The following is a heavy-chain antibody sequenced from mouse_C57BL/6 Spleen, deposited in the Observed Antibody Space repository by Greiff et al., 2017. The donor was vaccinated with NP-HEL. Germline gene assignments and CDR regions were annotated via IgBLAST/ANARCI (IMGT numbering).Heavy chain of an antibody. D-gene: IGHD1-2*01. CDR2: IDPSDSYT. V-gene: IGHV1-69*01. J-gene: IGHJ3*01. CDR3: ARKRDEYGPLAY. CDR1: GYTFTSYW. Sequence: QVQLQQPGAELVMPGASVKLSCKASGYTFTSYWMHWVKQRPGQGLEWIGEIDPSDSYTNYNQKFKGKSTLTVDKSSSTAYMQLSSLTSEDSAVYYWARKRDEYGPLAYWGQGTLVTVSA.